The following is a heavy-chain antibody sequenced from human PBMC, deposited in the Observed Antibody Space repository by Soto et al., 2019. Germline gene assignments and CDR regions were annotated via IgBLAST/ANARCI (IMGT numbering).Heavy chain of an antibody. V-gene: IGHV1-18*01. CDR2: INVYNGNT. D-gene: IGHD3-10*01. CDR3: ARDTSRGEYDY. Sequence: ASVKVSCKASGYTFTSYGISWVRQAPGQGLEWMGWINVYNGNTNYAQKLQGRVTMTTDTSTGTAYLDLRSLRSDDTAVYFCARDTSRGEYDYWGQGTLVTVSS. J-gene: IGHJ4*02. CDR1: GYTFTSYG.